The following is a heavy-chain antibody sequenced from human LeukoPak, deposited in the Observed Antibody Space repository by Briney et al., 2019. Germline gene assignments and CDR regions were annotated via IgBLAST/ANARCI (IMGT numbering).Heavy chain of an antibody. CDR2: ISWDGDST. CDR3: ATAPYDSIGIFDY. D-gene: IGHD3-22*01. V-gene: IGHV3-43D*03. CDR1: GFTFDDYA. J-gene: IGHJ4*02. Sequence: PGGSLRLSCAASGFTFDDYARHWVRQAPGKVLECVSLISWDGDSTYYSDSVKGRFTISRDNNKNSLYLQMNSLRTEDTALYYCATAPYDSIGIFDYWGQGTLVTVSS.